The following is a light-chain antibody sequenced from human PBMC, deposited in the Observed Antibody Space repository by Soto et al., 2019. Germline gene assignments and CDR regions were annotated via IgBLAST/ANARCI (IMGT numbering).Light chain of an antibody. Sequence: ETVLTQSPATLSLSPGERATLSCRASQSVGSHLAWYQQKPGQAPRLLIHDASSRVTGIPPRFSGSGSGTDFTLTINSLEPEDFAVYYCQQRASWPPSITFGQGTRLDIK. J-gene: IGKJ5*01. CDR1: QSVGSH. CDR3: QQRASWPPSIT. V-gene: IGKV3-11*01. CDR2: DAS.